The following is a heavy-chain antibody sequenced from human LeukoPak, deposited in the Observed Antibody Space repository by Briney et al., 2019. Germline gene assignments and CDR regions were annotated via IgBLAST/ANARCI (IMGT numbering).Heavy chain of an antibody. CDR1: GFTFSNAW. Sequence: GGSLRLSCAASGFTFSNAWMSWVRQAPGKGLEWVGRIKSKTDGGTTDYAAPVKGRFTISRDDSKNTLYLQMNSLKTEDTAVYYCTTTIAAAGTRVYWGQGTLVTVAS. CDR3: TTTIAAAGTRVY. V-gene: IGHV3-15*01. CDR2: IKSKTDGGTT. D-gene: IGHD6-13*01. J-gene: IGHJ4*02.